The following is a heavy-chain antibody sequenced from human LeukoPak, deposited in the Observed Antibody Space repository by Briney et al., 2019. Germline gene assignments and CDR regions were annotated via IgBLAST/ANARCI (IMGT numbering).Heavy chain of an antibody. J-gene: IGHJ1*01. CDR3: ARPRGSSNAEYFQH. CDR1: GGSISSSSYY. D-gene: IGHD6-6*01. CDR2: IYYSGST. Sequence: SETLSLTCTVSGGSISSSSYYWGWIRQPPGKGLEWIGSIYYSGSTYYNPSLKGRVTISVDTSKNQFSLKLSSVTAADTAVYYCARPRGSSNAEYFQHWGQGTLVTVSS. V-gene: IGHV4-39*01.